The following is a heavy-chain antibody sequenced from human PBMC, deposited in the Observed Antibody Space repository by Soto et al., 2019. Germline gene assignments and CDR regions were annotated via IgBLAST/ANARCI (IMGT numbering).Heavy chain of an antibody. CDR3: ARSYSSGWSYFDY. CDR2: ISGSGGST. Sequence: GGSLRLSCAASGFTFSSYAMSWVRQAPGKGLEWVSAISGSGGSTYYADSVKGRFTISRDNSKNTLYLQMNSLRAEDTAVYYCARSYSSGWSYFDYWGQGTLVTVSS. D-gene: IGHD6-19*01. CDR1: GFTFSSYA. V-gene: IGHV3-23*01. J-gene: IGHJ4*02.